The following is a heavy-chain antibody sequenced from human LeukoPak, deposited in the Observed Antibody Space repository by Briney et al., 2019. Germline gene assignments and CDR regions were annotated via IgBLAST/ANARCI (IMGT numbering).Heavy chain of an antibody. D-gene: IGHD3/OR15-3a*01. Sequence: SETLSLTCTVSGGSISSTNYYWGWIRQPPGKGLEWIGTIYYSGTTDYNPSLKSRVTISVDTSKNQFSLKLTSVTAADTAVYYCARREQFFDSYFDHWGQGTLVTVS. CDR2: IYYSGTT. V-gene: IGHV4-39*01. J-gene: IGHJ4*02. CDR1: GGSISSTNYY. CDR3: ARREQFFDSYFDH.